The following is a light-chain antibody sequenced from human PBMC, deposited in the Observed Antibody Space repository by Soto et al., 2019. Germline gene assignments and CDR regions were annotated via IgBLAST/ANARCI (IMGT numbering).Light chain of an antibody. Sequence: EIVLTQSPGTLSLSPGERATLSCRASQSVSSSYLAWYQQKPGQAPRLLIYGASSRATGIPARFSGSGSGTDFTLTISSLEPEDFAVYYCQQYCCSPKTFGQGTKVEIK. V-gene: IGKV3-20*01. CDR1: QSVSSSY. CDR2: GAS. CDR3: QQYCCSPKT. J-gene: IGKJ1*01.